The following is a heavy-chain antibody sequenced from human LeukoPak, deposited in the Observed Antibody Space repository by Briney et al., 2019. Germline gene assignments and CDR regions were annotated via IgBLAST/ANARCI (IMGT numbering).Heavy chain of an antibody. D-gene: IGHD3-22*01. CDR1: GFTCSSYS. CDR2: ISSSSSYI. CDR3: ASNPQTMIVVVDDY. Sequence: GSLRLSCAASGFTCSSYSMNWVRQAPGKGLEWVSSISSSSSYIYYADSVKGRFTISRDNAKNSLYLQMNSLRAEDTAVYYCASNPQTMIVVVDDYWGQGTLVTVSS. V-gene: IGHV3-21*01. J-gene: IGHJ4*02.